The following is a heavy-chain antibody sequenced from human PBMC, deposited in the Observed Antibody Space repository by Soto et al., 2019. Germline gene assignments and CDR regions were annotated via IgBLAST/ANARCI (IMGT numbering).Heavy chain of an antibody. V-gene: IGHV1-46*01. CDR1: GYTFTSYY. CDR3: ARDRTSGGLFDY. Sequence: QVQLVQSGAEVKKPGASVKVSCKASGYTFTSYYMHWVRQAPGQGLEWMGMIGPSGGSTTYAQNCQGRVTMTRDTSTSTVYMELSSMRPEDTAVYYCARDRTSGGLFDYWGQGTLVTVSS. CDR2: IGPSGGST. D-gene: IGHD2-15*01. J-gene: IGHJ4*02.